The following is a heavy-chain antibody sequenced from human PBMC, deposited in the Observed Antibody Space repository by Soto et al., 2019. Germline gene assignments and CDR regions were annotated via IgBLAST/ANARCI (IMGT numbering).Heavy chain of an antibody. CDR2: IIPILGIA. D-gene: IGHD6-19*01. V-gene: IGHV1-69*02. CDR3: ARGGIAVAGTDY. Sequence: QVQLVQSGAEVKKPGSSVKVSCKASGGTFSSYTISWVRQAPGQGLEWMGRIIPILGIANYAQKFQGRVTITADKSTSTAYKELSSLRSEDTAVYYCARGGIAVAGTDYWGQGTLVTVSS. J-gene: IGHJ4*02. CDR1: GGTFSSYT.